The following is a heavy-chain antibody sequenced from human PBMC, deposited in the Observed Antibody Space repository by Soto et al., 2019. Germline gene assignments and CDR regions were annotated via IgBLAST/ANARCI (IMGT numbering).Heavy chain of an antibody. CDR3: ARLIEVLKWFDP. CDR2: ISGNDNSI. Sequence: EVQLLESGGGLGQPGGSLRLSCEASGFTFSRYAMSWVRQAPGKGLEWVSTISGNDNSIYYADSVKGRFTVSRDNPKNTLYLQMDSLRAEDTAIYYCARLIEVLKWFDPWGQGTLVTVSS. D-gene: IGHD3-16*02. CDR1: GFTFSRYA. V-gene: IGHV3-23*01. J-gene: IGHJ5*02.